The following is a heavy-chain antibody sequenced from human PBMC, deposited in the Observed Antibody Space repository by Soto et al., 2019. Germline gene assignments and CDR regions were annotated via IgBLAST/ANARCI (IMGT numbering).Heavy chain of an antibody. CDR2: IIPILGIA. Sequence: QVQLVQSGAEVKKPGSSVKVSCKASGGTFSSYTISWVRQAPGQGLEWMGRIIPILGIANYAQKFQGRVTITADKSTSTAYMELSSLRSEDTAVYYCARDANWGLFDYWGQGTLVTVSS. V-gene: IGHV1-69*08. CDR3: ARDANWGLFDY. J-gene: IGHJ4*02. D-gene: IGHD7-27*01. CDR1: GGTFSSYT.